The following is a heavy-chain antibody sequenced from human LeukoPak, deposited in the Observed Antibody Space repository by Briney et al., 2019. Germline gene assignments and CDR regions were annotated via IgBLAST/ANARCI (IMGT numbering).Heavy chain of an antibody. V-gene: IGHV3-33*01. CDR2: IWYDGSNK. CDR1: GYTFTGYY. D-gene: IGHD1-26*01. CDR3: ARAPTSYYYFDY. J-gene: IGHJ4*02. Sequence: SCKAPGYTFTGYYMHWVRQAPGKGLEWVAVIWYDGSNKYYADSVKGRFTISRDNSKNTLYLQMNSLRAEDTAVYYCARAPTSYYYFDYWGQGTLVTVSS.